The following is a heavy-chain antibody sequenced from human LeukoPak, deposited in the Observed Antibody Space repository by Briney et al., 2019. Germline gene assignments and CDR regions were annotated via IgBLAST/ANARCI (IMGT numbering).Heavy chain of an antibody. D-gene: IGHD4-17*01. CDR3: ASEMTTVTPHYFDY. V-gene: IGHV4-39*07. CDR1: GGSISSTSYY. J-gene: IGHJ4*02. CDR2: IYYSGST. Sequence: PSETLSLTCVVSGGSISSTSYYWGWIRQPPGKGLEWIGSIYYSGSTYYNPSLKSRVTISVDTSKNQFSLKLSSVTAADTAVYYCASEMTTVTPHYFDYWGQGTLVTVSS.